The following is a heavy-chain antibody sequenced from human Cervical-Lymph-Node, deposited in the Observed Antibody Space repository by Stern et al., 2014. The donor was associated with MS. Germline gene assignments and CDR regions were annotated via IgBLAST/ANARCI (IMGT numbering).Heavy chain of an antibody. CDR1: GFTFSSFP. CDR2: IWHDGSNE. V-gene: IGHV3-33*01. CDR3: ARDPNGYAYGLGD. J-gene: IGHJ4*02. Sequence: VQLEESGGGVVQPGRSLRLSCAASGFTFSSFPIHWVRQAPAKGLEWVAIIWHDGSNEHYADSVKGRFTVSRDNSNDTVYLQMNSLRAEDTAIYYCARDPNGYAYGLGDWGQGALVTVSS. D-gene: IGHD3-16*01.